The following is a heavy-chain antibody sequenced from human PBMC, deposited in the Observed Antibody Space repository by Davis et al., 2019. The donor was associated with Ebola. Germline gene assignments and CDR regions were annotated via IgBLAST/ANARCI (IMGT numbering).Heavy chain of an antibody. Sequence: GESLKISCAASGFTFSSYGMHWVRQAPGKGLEWVAIISYDGINKYYGDSVKGRFTISRDNSKNTLYLQMNSLRAEDTDVYYCARGIWFGDPGTFDYWGQGTLVTVSS. CDR2: ISYDGINK. CDR1: GFTFSSYG. D-gene: IGHD3-10*01. CDR3: ARGIWFGDPGTFDY. J-gene: IGHJ4*02. V-gene: IGHV3-30*03.